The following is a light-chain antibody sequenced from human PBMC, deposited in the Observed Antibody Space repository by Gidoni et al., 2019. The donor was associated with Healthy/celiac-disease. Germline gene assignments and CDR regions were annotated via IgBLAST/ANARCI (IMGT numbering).Light chain of an antibody. V-gene: IGKV3-15*01. CDR2: GAS. J-gene: IGKJ2*01. CDR1: QSVSSN. CDR3: QQYNNWPPNT. Sequence: EIVMTQSPATLSVSPGDRATLSCRASQSVSSNLAWYQQKPGQAPRLLIYGASTRATGIPARFSGSGSGTEFTLTISSLQSEDFAVYYCQQYNNWPPNTFXQXTKLEIK.